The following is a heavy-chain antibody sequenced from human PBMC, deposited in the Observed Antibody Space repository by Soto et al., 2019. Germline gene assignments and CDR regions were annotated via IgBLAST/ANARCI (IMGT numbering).Heavy chain of an antibody. V-gene: IGHV3-30-3*01. Sequence: QVQLVESGGGVVQPGRSLRLSCAASGFTFSSYAMHWVRQAPGKGLEWVAVISYDGSNKYYADSVKGRFTISRDNSKNTLYLQMNSLRAEDTAVYYCARDDDKYGSGYYYGMDVWGQGTTVTVSS. CDR1: GFTFSSYA. J-gene: IGHJ6*02. D-gene: IGHD6-25*01. CDR3: ARDDDKYGSGYYYGMDV. CDR2: ISYDGSNK.